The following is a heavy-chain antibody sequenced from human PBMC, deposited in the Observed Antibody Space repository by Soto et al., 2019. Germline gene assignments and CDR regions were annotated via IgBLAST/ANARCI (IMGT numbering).Heavy chain of an antibody. Sequence: PSETLSLTCTVSGGSISSSSYYWGWIRQPPGKGLEWIGSIYYSGSTYYNPSLKSRVTISVDTSKNQFSLKLSSVTAADTAVYYCASSVGYFDRLPLYNWFDPWGQGTLVTVSS. D-gene: IGHD3-9*01. CDR3: ASSVGYFDRLPLYNWFDP. CDR2: IYYSGST. J-gene: IGHJ5*02. V-gene: IGHV4-39*01. CDR1: GGSISSSSYY.